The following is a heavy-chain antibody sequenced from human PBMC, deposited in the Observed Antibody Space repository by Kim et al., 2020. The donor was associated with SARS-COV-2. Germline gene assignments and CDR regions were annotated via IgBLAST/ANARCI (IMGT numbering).Heavy chain of an antibody. CDR3: AREGHEGGYLT. Sequence: GNTRHTRTFQDRLTITRDTSASTASMELNSLRAEDTAVYYCAREGHEGGYLTWGQGTMVTVSS. CDR2: GNT. J-gene: IGHJ3*01. V-gene: IGHV1-3*01. D-gene: IGHD3-22*01.